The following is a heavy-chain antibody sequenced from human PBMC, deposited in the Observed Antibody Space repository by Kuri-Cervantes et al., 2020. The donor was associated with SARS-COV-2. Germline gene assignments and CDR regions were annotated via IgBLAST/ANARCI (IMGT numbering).Heavy chain of an antibody. CDR3: ARGLGYSYGRRSPQGDF. Sequence: SETLSLTCAVSGYSIKNGYYWGWIRQPPGKGLEWIGYISYIGSTFYHPSLKSRVTISSDTSRNRFSLRLTSVTAADTAVYFCARGLGYSYGRRSPQGDFWGQGIRGTVSS. CDR1: GYSIKNGYY. D-gene: IGHD5-18*01. CDR2: ISYIGST. V-gene: IGHV4-30-4*08. J-gene: IGHJ4*02.